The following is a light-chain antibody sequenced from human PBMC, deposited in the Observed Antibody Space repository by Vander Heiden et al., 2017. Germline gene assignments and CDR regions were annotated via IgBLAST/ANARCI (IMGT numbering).Light chain of an antibody. CDR2: TAS. CDR3: QQTYSTPPT. J-gene: IGKJ1*01. V-gene: IGKV1-39*01. Sequence: DIQMTQSPSSLSASVGDGVTITCRASQGISNYLNWYQQKPGKGPELLIYTASTVKSGVPSRFRGSGSGTDFTLSISSLQPTDFATYYCQQTYSTPPTFGQGTKVEIK. CDR1: QGISNY.